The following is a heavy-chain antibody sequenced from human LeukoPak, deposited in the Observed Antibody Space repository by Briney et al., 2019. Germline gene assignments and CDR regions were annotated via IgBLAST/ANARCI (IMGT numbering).Heavy chain of an antibody. D-gene: IGHD1-26*01. CDR3: ARDPVVGAARPYYYYYGMDV. Sequence: ASVKVSCKASGGTFSSYAISWVRQAPGQGLEWMGRIIPILGIANYAQKFQGRVTITADKSTSTAYMELSSLRSEDTAVYYCARDPVVGAARPYYYYYGMDVWGQGTTVTVSS. CDR2: IIPILGIA. V-gene: IGHV1-69*04. CDR1: GGTFSSYA. J-gene: IGHJ6*02.